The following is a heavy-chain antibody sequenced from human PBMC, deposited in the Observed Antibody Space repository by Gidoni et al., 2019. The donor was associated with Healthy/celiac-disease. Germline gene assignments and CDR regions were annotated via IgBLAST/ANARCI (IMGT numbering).Heavy chain of an antibody. CDR3: ARVATVTTWGWFDP. V-gene: IGHV3-20*01. CDR2: ITWNGGSP. J-gene: IGHJ5*02. Sequence: EVQLVESGGGEVRPGGSLRISCAAYGFTVDDYGMSWVRQAPGKGLEWVSGITWNGGSPGYADSVNGRFTISRDNAKNSRYLQMNSLRAEDTALYHCARVATVTTWGWFDPWGQGTLGTVSS. D-gene: IGHD4-4*01. CDR1: GFTVDDYG.